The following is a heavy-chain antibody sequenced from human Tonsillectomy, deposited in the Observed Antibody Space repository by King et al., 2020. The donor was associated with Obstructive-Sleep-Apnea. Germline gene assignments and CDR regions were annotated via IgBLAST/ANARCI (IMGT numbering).Heavy chain of an antibody. J-gene: IGHJ6*02. Sequence: VQLVESGGVVVQPGGSLRLSCAASGFTFDEYTMHWVRQAPGKGLEWVSLISWDGGSTYYADSVKGRFTISRDNSKNSLYLQMNSLRIEDTALYYCAKDFPTRYRSGGSCYYYGMDVWGQGTTVTVSS. CDR1: GFTFDEYT. D-gene: IGHD2-15*01. CDR2: ISWDGGST. CDR3: AKDFPTRYRSGGSCYYYGMDV. V-gene: IGHV3-43*01.